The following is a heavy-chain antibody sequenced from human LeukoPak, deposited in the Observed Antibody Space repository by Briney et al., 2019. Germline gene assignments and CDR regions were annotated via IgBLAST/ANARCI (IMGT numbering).Heavy chain of an antibody. CDR2: IYYSGST. CDR3: ARPMPRIAAAEDV. Sequence: SETLSLTCTVSGGSISSYYWSWIRQPPGKGLEWIGYIYYSGSTNYNPSLKSRVTISVDTSKNQFSLKLSSVTAADTAVYYCARPMPRIAAAEDVWGKGPTVTVSS. J-gene: IGHJ6*04. V-gene: IGHV4-59*01. D-gene: IGHD6-13*01. CDR1: GGSISSYY.